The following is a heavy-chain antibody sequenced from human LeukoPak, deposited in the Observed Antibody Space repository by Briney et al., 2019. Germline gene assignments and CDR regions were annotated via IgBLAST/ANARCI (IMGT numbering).Heavy chain of an antibody. J-gene: IGHJ5*02. D-gene: IGHD5-18*01. V-gene: IGHV1-69*13. CDR2: IIPIFGTA. CDR3: ASYSYGPNWFDP. Sequence: SVKVSCKASGGTFSSYAISWVRQAPGQGLEWMGGIIPIFGTANYAQKFQGRVTITADESTSTAYMELSSLRSEDTAVYYCASYSYGPNWFDPWGQGTLVTVSS. CDR1: GGTFSSYA.